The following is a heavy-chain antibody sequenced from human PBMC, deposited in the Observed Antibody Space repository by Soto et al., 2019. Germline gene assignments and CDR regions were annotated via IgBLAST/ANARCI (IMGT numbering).Heavy chain of an antibody. Sequence: EVQLLESGGGLVQPGGSLRLSCAASGFTFSSYAMSWVRQAPGKGLEWVSAISGRGGSTYYADSVKGRFTISRDNSKNTLYLQMNSLRAEDTAVYYCAKGGWGYYYYGMDVWGQGTTVTVSS. V-gene: IGHV3-23*01. CDR2: ISGRGGST. CDR3: AKGGWGYYYYGMDV. J-gene: IGHJ6*02. D-gene: IGHD3-16*01. CDR1: GFTFSSYA.